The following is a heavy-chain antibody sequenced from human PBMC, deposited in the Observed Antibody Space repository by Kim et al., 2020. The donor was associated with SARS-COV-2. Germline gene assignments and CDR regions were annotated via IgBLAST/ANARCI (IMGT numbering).Heavy chain of an antibody. V-gene: IGHV3-66*01. D-gene: IGHD4-17*01. J-gene: IGHJ5*02. CDR3: AINYGDYVDWFDP. Sequence: YADSGKGRFTITRDNSKNTLYLQMNSLRAEDTAVYYWAINYGDYVDWFDPWGQGTLVTVSS.